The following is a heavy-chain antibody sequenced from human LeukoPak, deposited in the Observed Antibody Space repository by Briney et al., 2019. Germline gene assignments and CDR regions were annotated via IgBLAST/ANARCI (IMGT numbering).Heavy chain of an antibody. CDR2: ISPNSGGT. CDR1: GYTFTGYY. CDR3: ARGPSITMVRGGQWYYYMDV. J-gene: IGHJ6*03. D-gene: IGHD3-10*01. V-gene: IGHV1-2*02. Sequence: ASVKVSCKASGYTFTGYYMHWVRQAPGLGLEWMGWISPNSGGTNYPQKFQGRVTMTRDTSTNTVYMELSSLRSEDTAVYYCARGPSITMVRGGQWYYYMDVWGKGTTVTISS.